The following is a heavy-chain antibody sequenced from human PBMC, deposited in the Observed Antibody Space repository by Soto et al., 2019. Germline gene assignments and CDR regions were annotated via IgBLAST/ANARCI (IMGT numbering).Heavy chain of an antibody. CDR1: GGTFSSYA. Sequence: SVKVSCKASGGTFSSYAISWVRQAPGQGLEWMGGIIPIFGTANYAQKFQGRVTITADESTSTAYMELSSLRSEDTAVYYCARGAGPSGSYHYYYGMDVWGQGTTVTVSS. V-gene: IGHV1-69*13. D-gene: IGHD1-26*01. CDR3: ARGAGPSGSYHYYYGMDV. CDR2: IIPIFGTA. J-gene: IGHJ6*02.